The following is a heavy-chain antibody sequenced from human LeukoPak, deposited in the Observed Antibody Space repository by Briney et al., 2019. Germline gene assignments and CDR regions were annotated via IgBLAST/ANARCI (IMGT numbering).Heavy chain of an antibody. CDR3: AKDARYSSGWFHY. CDR1: GFTFTSYA. V-gene: IGHV3-23*01. J-gene: IGHJ4*02. CDR2: ISAGGGST. D-gene: IGHD6-19*01. Sequence: GGSLRLSCAASGFTFTSYAMSWVRQAPGKGLEWVSGISAGGGSTYYADSVKGRFSISRDNSKNTLYLQMNSLRADDTAVYYCAKDARYSSGWFHYWGQGTLVTVSS.